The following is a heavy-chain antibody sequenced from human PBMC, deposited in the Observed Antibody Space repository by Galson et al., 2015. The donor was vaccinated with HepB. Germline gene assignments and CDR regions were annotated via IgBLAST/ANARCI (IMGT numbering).Heavy chain of an antibody. D-gene: IGHD3-10*01. CDR1: GFTFSSYA. CDR2: ISYDGSNK. V-gene: IGHV3-30*04. Sequence: SLRLSCAASGFTFSSYAMHWVRQAPGKGLEWVAVISYDGSNKYYADSVKGRFTISRDNSKNTLYLQMNSLRAEDTAVYYCARDDNEGLLWFGESDYYYGMDVWGQGTMVTVSS. J-gene: IGHJ6*02. CDR3: ARDDNEGLLWFGESDYYYGMDV.